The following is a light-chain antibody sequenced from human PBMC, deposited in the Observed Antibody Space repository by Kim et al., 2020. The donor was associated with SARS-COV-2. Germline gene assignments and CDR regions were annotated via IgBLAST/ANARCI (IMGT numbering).Light chain of an antibody. CDR1: SSDLNASNY. CDR3: SSYTSGTTFYV. V-gene: IGLV2-14*03. J-gene: IGLJ1*01. CDR2: GVN. Sequence: QSALTQPASVSGSPGQSITISCTGTSSDLNASNYVSWYRQHPGKAPKLLIYGVNNRPSGVSNRFSGSKSGNTASLTISGLQAEDEADYYCSSYTSGTTFYVFGTGTKVTV.